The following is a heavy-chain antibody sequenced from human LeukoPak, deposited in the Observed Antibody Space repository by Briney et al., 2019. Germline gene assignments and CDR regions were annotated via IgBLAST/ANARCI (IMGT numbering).Heavy chain of an antibody. CDR3: ATGSHGGVDY. CDR2: INPNSGGT. CDR1: GYTFTGYY. D-gene: IGHD2-8*01. J-gene: IGHJ4*02. V-gene: IGHV1-2*02. Sequence: ASVKVSCKASGYTFTGYYMHWVRQAPGQGLEWMGWINPNSGGTNYAQKFQGRVTITAVESTSTAYMEMSGLRPEDTAMFYCATGSHGGVDYWGQGSLVIVSS.